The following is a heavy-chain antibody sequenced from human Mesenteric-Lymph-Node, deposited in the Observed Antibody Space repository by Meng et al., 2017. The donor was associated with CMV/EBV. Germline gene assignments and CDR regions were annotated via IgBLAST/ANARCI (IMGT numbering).Heavy chain of an antibody. J-gene: IGHJ6*02. Sequence: GESLKISCKGSGYSFSSYWIGWVRQMPGKGLEWMGIIYPGESDIRYSPSFQGQVTISADKSISTAYLQWTSLKASDTAIHYCARQNPGDCSSTSCFVQYYYYGMDVWGQGTTVTVSS. CDR3: ARQNPGDCSSTSCFVQYYYYGMDV. CDR2: IYPGESDI. CDR1: GYSFSSYW. V-gene: IGHV5-51*01. D-gene: IGHD2-2*01.